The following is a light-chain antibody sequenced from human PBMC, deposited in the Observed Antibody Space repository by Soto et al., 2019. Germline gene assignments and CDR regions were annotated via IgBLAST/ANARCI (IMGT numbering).Light chain of an antibody. Sequence: DIVMTQTPLSLPVTPGEPASFSCRSSQSVKTFLLWYQHRPGQAPRVLIYDASHRATGIPARFRGSGSGTDFTLTISSLEPEDAGIYYCQQRSHWPPITFGQGTRLEIK. J-gene: IGKJ5*01. V-gene: IGKV3-11*01. CDR2: DAS. CDR3: QQRSHWPPIT. CDR1: QSVKTF.